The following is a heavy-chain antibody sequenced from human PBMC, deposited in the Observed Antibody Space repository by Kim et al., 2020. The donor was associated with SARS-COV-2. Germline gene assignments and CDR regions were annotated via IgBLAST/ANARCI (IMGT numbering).Heavy chain of an antibody. J-gene: IGHJ4*02. Sequence: GGSLRLSCAASGFTFSSYAMHWVRQAPGKGLEWVAVISYDGSNKYYADSVKGRFTISRDNSKNTLYLQMNSLRAEDTAVYYCASLDGYCSSTSCYEWDYWGQGTLVTVSS. CDR1: GFTFSSYA. CDR2: ISYDGSNK. V-gene: IGHV3-30*04. D-gene: IGHD2-2*03. CDR3: ASLDGYCSSTSCYEWDY.